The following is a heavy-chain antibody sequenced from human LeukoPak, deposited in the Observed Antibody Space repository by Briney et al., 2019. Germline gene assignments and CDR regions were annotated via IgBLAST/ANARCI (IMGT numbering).Heavy chain of an antibody. CDR3: TRGNILSGYCFDF. V-gene: IGHV4-34*01. J-gene: IGHJ4*02. D-gene: IGHD3-9*01. Sequence: SETLSLTCAVYGGSISGYYWSWIRQPPGKGLEWVGEIHYTGATSYNPSLKSRATISIETSKNQVSLKLSSVTAADTAVYYCTRGNILSGYCFDFWGQGALVTVSS. CDR1: GGSISGYY. CDR2: IHYTGAT.